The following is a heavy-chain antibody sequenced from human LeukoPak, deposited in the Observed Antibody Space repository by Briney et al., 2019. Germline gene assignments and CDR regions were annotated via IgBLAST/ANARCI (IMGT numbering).Heavy chain of an antibody. CDR3: ALSGTYWGAFDI. D-gene: IGHD1-26*01. CDR2: FYTSGST. V-gene: IGHV4-4*07. J-gene: IGHJ3*02. Sequence: SETLSLTCAVSGGSISNYYWRWIRQPAGKGLEWIGRFYTSGSTNQNPSLKSRVTMSVDTSTNQLSLKLSSVTAAETAVYYCALSGTYWGAFDIWGQGTMVTVSS. CDR1: GGSISNYY.